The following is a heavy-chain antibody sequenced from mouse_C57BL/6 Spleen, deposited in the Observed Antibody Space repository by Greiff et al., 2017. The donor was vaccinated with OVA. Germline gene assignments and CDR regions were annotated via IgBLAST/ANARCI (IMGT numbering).Heavy chain of an antibody. Sequence: EVKLVESEGGLVQPGSSMKLSCTASGFTFSDYYIAWVRQVPEKGLEWVANINYDGSSTYYLDSLKSRFIISRDNAKNILYLQMSSLKSEDTATYYCARDQRDYGAMDYWGQGTSVTVSS. D-gene: IGHD2-4*01. CDR1: GFTFSDYY. V-gene: IGHV5-16*01. CDR3: ARDQRDYGAMDY. CDR2: INYDGSST. J-gene: IGHJ4*01.